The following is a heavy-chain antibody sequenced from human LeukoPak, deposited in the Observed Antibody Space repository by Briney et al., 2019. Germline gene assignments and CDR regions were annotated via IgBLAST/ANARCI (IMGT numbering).Heavy chain of an antibody. V-gene: IGHV4-59*01. D-gene: IGHD3-22*01. CDR2: IYYSGST. J-gene: IGHJ3*01. Sequence: NPSETLSLTCTVSGGSISSYYWSWIRQPPGKGLEWIGYIYYSGSTNYNPSLKSRVTISVDTSKNQFSLKLSSVTAADTAVYYCARVMYYYDSDVSGDAFDVWGQGTMVTVSS. CDR1: GGSISSYY. CDR3: ARVMYYYDSDVSGDAFDV.